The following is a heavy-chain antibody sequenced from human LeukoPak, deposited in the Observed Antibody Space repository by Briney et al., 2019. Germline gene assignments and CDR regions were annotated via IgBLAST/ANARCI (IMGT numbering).Heavy chain of an antibody. J-gene: IGHJ4*02. CDR1: GFTFSDYY. CDR3: ARHGSGWDFDY. CDR2: IISSSTTI. V-gene: IGHV3-11*04. D-gene: IGHD6-19*01. Sequence: GGSLRLSCAASGFTFSDYYMSWIRQAPGKGLEWVSYIISSSTTIYYADSVKGRFTISRDNAKNSLYLQMNSLRAEDTAVYYCARHGSGWDFDYWGQGTLVTVSS.